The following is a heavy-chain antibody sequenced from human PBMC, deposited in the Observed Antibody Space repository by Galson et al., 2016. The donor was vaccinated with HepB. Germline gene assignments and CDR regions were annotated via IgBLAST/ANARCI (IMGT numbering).Heavy chain of an antibody. D-gene: IGHD3-10*01. Sequence: SLRLSCAASGFTFSFYDMHWVRQVTGKGLEWISAIGTAPGDTYYSTSVKGRFTISRGNAKNSLFLHMSSLGAGDTAVYYCARGKSLWTTPWNYGLDAWGKGTTVTVSS. V-gene: IGHV3-13*01. CDR1: GFTFSFYD. CDR2: IGTAPGDT. CDR3: ARGKSLWTTPWNYGLDA. J-gene: IGHJ6*04.